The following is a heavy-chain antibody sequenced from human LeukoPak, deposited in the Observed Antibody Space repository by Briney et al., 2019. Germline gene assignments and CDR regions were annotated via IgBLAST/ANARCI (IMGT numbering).Heavy chain of an antibody. Sequence: ASVKVSCKASGYTFTSYYMHWVRQAPGQGLEWMGIINPSGGSTSYAQKFQGRVTMARDTSTSTVYMELSSLRSEDTAVYYCARVGGGFWFDPWGQGTLVTVSS. D-gene: IGHD3-3*01. CDR2: INPSGGST. J-gene: IGHJ5*02. V-gene: IGHV1-46*01. CDR1: GYTFTSYY. CDR3: ARVGGGFWFDP.